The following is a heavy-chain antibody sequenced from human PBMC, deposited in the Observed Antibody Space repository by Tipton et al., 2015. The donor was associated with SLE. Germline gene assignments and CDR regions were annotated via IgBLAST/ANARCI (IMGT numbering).Heavy chain of an antibody. CDR1: GFTFAYYW. V-gene: IGHV3-7*01. Sequence: LSLTCVASGFTFAYYWMTWVRQAPGKGLEWVANIKQDGIGKSYVDSLKGRFTVSRDNAKNTVYLQMNNLRVEDTAMYFCARHTYYNFEYWGQGTLVTVSS. CDR3: ARHTYYNFEY. D-gene: IGHD5-24*01. J-gene: IGHJ4*02. CDR2: IKQDGIGK.